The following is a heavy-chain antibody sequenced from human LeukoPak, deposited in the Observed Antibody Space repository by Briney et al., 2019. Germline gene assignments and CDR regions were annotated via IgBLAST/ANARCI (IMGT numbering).Heavy chain of an antibody. CDR2: IYSGGST. Sequence: PGGSLRLSCAASGFTVSSNYMSWVRQAPGKGLEWVSVIYSGGSTYYADSVKGRFTISRDNSKNTLYLQMNSLRAEDTAVYYCARDQREILWFGELLAADYWGQGTLVTVSS. D-gene: IGHD3-10*01. CDR1: GFTVSSNY. CDR3: ARDQREILWFGELLAADY. V-gene: IGHV3-53*01. J-gene: IGHJ4*02.